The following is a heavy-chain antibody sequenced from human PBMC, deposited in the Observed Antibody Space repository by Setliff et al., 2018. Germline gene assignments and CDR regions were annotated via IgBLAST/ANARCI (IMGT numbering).Heavy chain of an antibody. V-gene: IGHV4-39*01. CDR3: AGLYYYGSGSYPAPIDY. CDR2: IYYSGST. J-gene: IGHJ4*02. Sequence: ASETLSLTCTVSGGSISSSSYYWGWIRQPPGKGLEWIGSIYYSGSTYYNTSLKSRVTISVDTSKTQFSLKLSSVTAADTAVYYCAGLYYYGSGSYPAPIDYWGQGTLVTVSS. CDR1: GGSISSSSYY. D-gene: IGHD3-10*01.